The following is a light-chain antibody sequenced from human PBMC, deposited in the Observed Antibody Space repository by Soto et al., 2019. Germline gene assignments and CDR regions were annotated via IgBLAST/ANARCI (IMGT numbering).Light chain of an antibody. CDR3: VLHRV. J-gene: IGLJ3*02. V-gene: IGLV8-61*01. Sequence: QAVVTQEPSFSVSPGGTVTLTCGLSSGSVSTSYYPSWYQQTPGQAPRTLIYSTNTRSSGVPDRLSGSILGNKPALTITGAQVDDESDYYCVLHRVFGGGIKVTVL. CDR2: STN. CDR1: SGSVSTSYY.